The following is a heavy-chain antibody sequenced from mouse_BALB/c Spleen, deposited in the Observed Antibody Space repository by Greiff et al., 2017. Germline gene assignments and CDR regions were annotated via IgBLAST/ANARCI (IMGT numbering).Heavy chain of an antibody. CDR3: ARANDSYYRSFAY. CDR1: GFTFTDYY. V-gene: IGHV7-3*02. Sequence: EVQLVESGAGLVQPGGSLRLSCATSGFTFTDYYMSWVRQPPGKALEWLGFIRTKANGYTTEYSATVKAQFTISRDNSQSILYLQVNTLRAEDRATDYCARANDSYYRSFAYWGQGTLVTVSA. CDR2: IRTKANGYTT. D-gene: IGHD2-3*01. J-gene: IGHJ3*01.